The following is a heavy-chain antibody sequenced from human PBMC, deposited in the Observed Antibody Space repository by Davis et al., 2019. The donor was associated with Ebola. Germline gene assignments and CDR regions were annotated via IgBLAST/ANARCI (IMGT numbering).Heavy chain of an antibody. CDR2: INPNDGRT. D-gene: IGHD5-12*01. V-gene: IGHV1-46*03. CDR1: GYTFTNYY. J-gene: IGHJ3*02. CDR3: TTPGGQDSGYDVFDI. Sequence: AASVKVSCKASGYTFTNYYMHWVRQAPGQGLEWMGMINPNDGRTIYAQKFQGRVTVTKDTSTTTVYMDLSSLRSEDTALYYCTTPGGQDSGYDVFDISGQGTMVTVSS.